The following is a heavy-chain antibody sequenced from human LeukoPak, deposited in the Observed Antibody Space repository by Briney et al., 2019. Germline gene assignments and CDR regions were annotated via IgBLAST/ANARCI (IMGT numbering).Heavy chain of an antibody. J-gene: IGHJ4*02. CDR3: ARHHDSSGYYRYYFDY. V-gene: IGHV4-59*08. CDR1: GGSISSYY. CDR2: IYYSGST. Sequence: KASETLSLTCTVSGGSISSYYWSRIRQPPGKGLEWIGYIYYSGSTNYNPSLKSRVTISVDTSKNQFSLKLSSVTAADTAVYYCARHHDSSGYYRYYFDYWGQGTLVTVSS. D-gene: IGHD3-22*01.